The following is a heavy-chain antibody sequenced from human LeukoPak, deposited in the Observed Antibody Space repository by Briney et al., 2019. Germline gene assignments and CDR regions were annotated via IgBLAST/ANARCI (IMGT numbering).Heavy chain of an antibody. Sequence: SETLSLTCTVSGGSISSSSYYWGWIRQPPGKGLEWIGYIYYSGSTYYNPSLKSRVTISVDTSKNQFSLKLSSVTAADTAVYYCAREGVAVAGTRYFDYWGQGTLVTVSS. CDR1: GGSISSSSYY. J-gene: IGHJ4*02. CDR3: AREGVAVAGTRYFDY. D-gene: IGHD6-19*01. V-gene: IGHV4-30-4*08. CDR2: IYYSGST.